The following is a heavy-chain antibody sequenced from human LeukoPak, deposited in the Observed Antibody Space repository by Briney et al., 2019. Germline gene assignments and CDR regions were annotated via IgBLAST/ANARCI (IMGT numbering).Heavy chain of an antibody. V-gene: IGHV4-39*01. CDR1: GGSISSGSYY. D-gene: IGHD6-13*01. Sequence: SVTLTLTCTVSGGSISSGSYYWGRICPPPGKGQEWLGSIYDSAVTYYNPSLKSRVTISIDTSKSRVSRNLTSVTAADTAVYYCVGSWYSGGQGTLVTVSS. CDR2: IYDSAVT. CDR3: VGSWYS. J-gene: IGHJ5*01.